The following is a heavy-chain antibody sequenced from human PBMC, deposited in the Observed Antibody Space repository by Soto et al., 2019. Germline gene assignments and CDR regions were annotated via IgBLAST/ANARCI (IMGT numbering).Heavy chain of an antibody. CDR1: GYTFTSYD. D-gene: IGHD3-3*01. J-gene: IGHJ5*02. CDR3: AKGPYYDFWSAPPGWFDP. V-gene: IGHV1-8*01. Sequence: ASVKVSCKASGYTFTSYDINWVRQATGQGLEWMGWMNPNSGNTGYAQKFQGRVTMTRNTSISTAYMELGSLRSEDTAVYYCAKGPYYDFWSAPPGWFDPWGQGTLVTVSS. CDR2: MNPNSGNT.